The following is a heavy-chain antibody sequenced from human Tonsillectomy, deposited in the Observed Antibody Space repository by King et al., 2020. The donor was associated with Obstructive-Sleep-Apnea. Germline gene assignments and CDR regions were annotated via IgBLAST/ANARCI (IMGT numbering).Heavy chain of an antibody. D-gene: IGHD2-2*01. CDR2: IDHSGST. CDR3: ARRQYQLPTFYFYYGMDV. CDR1: GGSISSSNW. V-gene: IGHV4-4*02. J-gene: IGHJ6*02. Sequence: QLQESGPGLVKPSGTLSLTCAVSGGSISSSNWWSWVRQPPGKGLEWIGEIDHSGSTNYNPSLKSRVTISVDKSKNQFSLKLSSVTAADPAVYYCARRQYQLPTFYFYYGMDVWGQGTTVTVSS.